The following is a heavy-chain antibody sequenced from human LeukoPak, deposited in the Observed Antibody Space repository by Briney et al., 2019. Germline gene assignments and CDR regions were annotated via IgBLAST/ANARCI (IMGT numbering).Heavy chain of an antibody. D-gene: IGHD3-16*02. CDR3: ARDRRLRLGELSTQYYFDY. CDR1: GFIFSDYG. CDR2: IWNNGNNK. V-gene: IGHV3-33*01. J-gene: IGHJ4*02. Sequence: GGSLRLSCAASGFIFSDYGMHWVRQAPGKGLEWVAVIWNNGNNKYADSVRGRFTISRDDSKNTLYLQMNSLRAEDTAVYYCARDRRLRLGELSTQYYFDYWGQGTLVTVSS.